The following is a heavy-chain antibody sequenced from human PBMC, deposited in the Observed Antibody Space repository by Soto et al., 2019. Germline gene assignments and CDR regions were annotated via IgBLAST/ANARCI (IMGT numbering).Heavy chain of an antibody. J-gene: IGHJ4*02. Sequence: EVQLLESGGGLVQPGGALRLSCAASGFTFSSHAMSWVRQAPGKGLEWLSSISGGAEGAYYADSVKGRFTISRDNSKNTLYLKMNSRRAEDPAVYYCARDLWWYLHWGQGTLVTVSS. V-gene: IGHV3-23*01. CDR3: ARDLWWYLH. CDR1: GFTFSSHA. CDR2: ISGGAEGA. D-gene: IGHD2-15*01.